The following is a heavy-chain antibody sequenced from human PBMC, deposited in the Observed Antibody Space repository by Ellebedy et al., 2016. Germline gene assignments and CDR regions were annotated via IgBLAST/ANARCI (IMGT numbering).Heavy chain of an antibody. CDR2: ISSSSSYI. Sequence: GESLKISXAASGFTFRSYSMNWVRQAPGKGLEWVSSISSSSSYIYYADSVKGRFTISRDNAKNSLYLQMNSLRAEDTAVYYCARVGDDYGDTIYWYFDLWGRGTLVTVSS. CDR3: ARVGDDYGDTIYWYFDL. D-gene: IGHD4-17*01. J-gene: IGHJ2*01. V-gene: IGHV3-21*06. CDR1: GFTFRSYS.